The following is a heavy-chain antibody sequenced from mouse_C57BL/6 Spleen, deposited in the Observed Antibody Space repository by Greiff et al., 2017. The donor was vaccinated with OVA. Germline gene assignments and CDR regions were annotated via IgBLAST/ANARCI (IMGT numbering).Heavy chain of an antibody. J-gene: IGHJ1*03. CDR3: ARPYGSSYWWYFDV. CDR2: ISNGGGST. Sequence: EVKVVESGGGLVQPGGSLKLSCAASGFTFSDYYMYWVRQTPEKRLEWVAYISNGGGSTYYPDTVKGRFTISRDNAKNTLYLQMSRLKSEDTAMYYCARPYGSSYWWYFDVWGTGTTVTVSS. V-gene: IGHV5-12*01. D-gene: IGHD1-1*01. CDR1: GFTFSDYY.